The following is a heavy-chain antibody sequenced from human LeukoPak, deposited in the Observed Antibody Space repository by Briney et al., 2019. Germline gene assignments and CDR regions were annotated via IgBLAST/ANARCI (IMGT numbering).Heavy chain of an antibody. CDR2: ISSSSSTI. D-gene: IGHD3-10*01. V-gene: IGHV3-48*04. CDR1: GFTFSSYS. CDR3: XXDGXHXYXXGNXYSKDAFDI. J-gene: IGHJ3*02. Sequence: SLXXXCAASGFTFSSYSMNWVRQAPGKGLEWVSYISSSSSTIYYADSVKGRFTISRDNAKNSLFLQMNSLRAEDTAVYYCXXDGXHXYXXGNXYSKDAFDIWGQGTMVTVSS.